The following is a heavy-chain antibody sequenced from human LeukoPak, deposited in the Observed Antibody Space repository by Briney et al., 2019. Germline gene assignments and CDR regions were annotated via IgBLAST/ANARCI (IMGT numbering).Heavy chain of an antibody. Sequence: GRSLRLSCAASGFTFSSYGMHWVRQAPGKGLEWVAVISYDGSNKYYADSVKGRFTISRDNSKNTLYLQMNSLRAEDTAVYYCAKGILGSSSWYWVRETDAFDIWGQGTMVTVSS. D-gene: IGHD6-13*01. V-gene: IGHV3-30*18. CDR1: GFTFSSYG. CDR2: ISYDGSNK. CDR3: AKGILGSSSWYWVRETDAFDI. J-gene: IGHJ3*02.